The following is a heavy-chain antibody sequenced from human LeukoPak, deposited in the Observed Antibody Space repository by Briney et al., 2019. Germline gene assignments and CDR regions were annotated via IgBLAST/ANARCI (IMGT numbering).Heavy chain of an antibody. CDR2: ISTSSSYI. J-gene: IGHJ3*02. V-gene: IGHV3-21*01. D-gene: IGHD1-26*01. Sequence: GVSLRLSCAASGFTFSTYSMNWVRQAPGKGLEWVSSISTSSSYIYYADSVKGRFTISRDNAKNSLYLQMNSLRAEDTAVYYCANGKVGATAAFDIWGQGTMVTVSS. CDR3: ANGKVGATAAFDI. CDR1: GFTFSTYS.